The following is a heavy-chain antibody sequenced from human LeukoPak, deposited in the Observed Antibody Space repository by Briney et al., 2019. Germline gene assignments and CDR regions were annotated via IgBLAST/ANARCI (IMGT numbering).Heavy chain of an antibody. CDR3: ARVVRLTGPPSYYYYYGMDV. Sequence: PGGSLRLSCAGSGFTFSNAWMSWVRQAPGKGLEWVANIKQDGSEKYYVDSVKGRFTISRDNAKNSLYLQMNSLRAEDTAVYYCARVVRLTGPPSYYYYYGMDVWGQGTTVTVSS. CDR1: GFTFSNAW. D-gene: IGHD3-9*01. V-gene: IGHV3-7*01. CDR2: IKQDGSEK. J-gene: IGHJ6*02.